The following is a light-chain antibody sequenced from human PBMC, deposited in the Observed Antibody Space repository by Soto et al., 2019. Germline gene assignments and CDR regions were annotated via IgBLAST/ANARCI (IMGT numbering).Light chain of an antibody. Sequence: EIVVTQSPATLSLSPGERATLSCRASQSVSSDYLAWYQQKPGQAPRLLIYGASIRATGIPDRFSGSGSGTDFTLTISRLEPEDFAVYYCQQYGNSPPYTFGQGTKLEIK. CDR3: QQYGNSPPYT. J-gene: IGKJ2*01. CDR2: GAS. V-gene: IGKV3-20*01. CDR1: QSVSSDY.